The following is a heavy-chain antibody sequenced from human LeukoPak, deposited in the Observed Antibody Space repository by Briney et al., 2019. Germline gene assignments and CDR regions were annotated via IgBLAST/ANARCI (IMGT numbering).Heavy chain of an antibody. Sequence: GGSLRLSCAVSGFTFSDYSMTWVRQAPGKGLEWVANIKQDGSEKNYVGSVKGRFTISRDNAKNSVYLQMHSLRGEDTAVYYCARDTSPYTGTIWSDAFDIRGQGTMVTVSS. J-gene: IGHJ3*02. D-gene: IGHD2-2*01. CDR1: GFTFSDYS. CDR2: IKQDGSEK. V-gene: IGHV3-7*01. CDR3: ARDTSPYTGTIWSDAFDI.